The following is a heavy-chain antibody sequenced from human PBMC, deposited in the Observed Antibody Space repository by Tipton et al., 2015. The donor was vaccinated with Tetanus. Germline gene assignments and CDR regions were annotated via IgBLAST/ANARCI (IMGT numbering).Heavy chain of an antibody. V-gene: IGHV4-59*12. J-gene: IGHJ3*02. CDR2: IYYSGST. D-gene: IGHD3-16*02. Sequence: TLSLTCTVSGGSISSYYWSWIRQPPGKGLEWIGYIYYSGSTNYNPSLKSRVTISEDMSKNQFSLKLSSVTAADTAVYFCARQFVITFGGVIDFDGFDIWGQGTMVTVSS. CDR1: GGSISSYY. CDR3: ARQFVITFGGVIDFDGFDI.